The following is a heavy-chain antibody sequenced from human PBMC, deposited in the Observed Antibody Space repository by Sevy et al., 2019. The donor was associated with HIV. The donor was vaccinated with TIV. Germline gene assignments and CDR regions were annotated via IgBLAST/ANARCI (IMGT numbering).Heavy chain of an antibody. CDR3: AKERGNIASCSGGSCYGGFDY. J-gene: IGHJ4*02. V-gene: IGHV3-23*01. D-gene: IGHD2-15*01. CDR2: ISGSGGTT. CDR1: GFTFHNYA. Sequence: GGSLRLSCAASGFTFHNYAMTWVRQAPGKGLEWVSTISGSGGTTFYADSVRGRFTISRDFSKNTVSLQMILLRAEDTALYYCAKERGNIASCSGGSCYGGFDYWGQGTRVTVSS.